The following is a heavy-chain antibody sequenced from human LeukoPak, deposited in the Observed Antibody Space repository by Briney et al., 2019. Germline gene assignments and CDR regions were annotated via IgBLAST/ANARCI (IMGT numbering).Heavy chain of an antibody. D-gene: IGHD6-13*01. CDR2: IYHSGST. Sequence: PSETLSLTCAVSGGSITSGNWWTWVRQPPGRGLEWIGEIYHSGSTNYNPSHKSRVTISVDKSKNQFSLNLSSVTAADTAVYYCARDKPAAGANYFDYWGQGTLVTVSS. V-gene: IGHV4-4*02. CDR3: ARDKPAAGANYFDY. J-gene: IGHJ4*02. CDR1: GGSITSGNW.